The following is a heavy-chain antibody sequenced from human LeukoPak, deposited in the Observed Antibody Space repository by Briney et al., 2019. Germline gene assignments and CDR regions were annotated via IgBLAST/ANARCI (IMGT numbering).Heavy chain of an antibody. V-gene: IGHV7-4-1*02. J-gene: IGHJ5*02. CDR2: INTNTGNP. D-gene: IGHD6-13*01. CDR1: GYTFSNYG. Sequence: GASVKVSCKASGYTFSNYGISWVRQAPGQGLEWMGWINTNTGNPTYAQGFTGRFVFSLDTSVSTAYLQISSLKAEDTAVYYCARERRIAAAGIPHPWGQGTLVTVSS. CDR3: ARERRIAAAGIPHP.